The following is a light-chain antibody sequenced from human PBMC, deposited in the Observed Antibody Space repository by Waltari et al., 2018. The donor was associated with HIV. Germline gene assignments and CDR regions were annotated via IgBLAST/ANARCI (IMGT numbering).Light chain of an antibody. CDR1: QTVSSY. CDR3: QQRTNWPPT. CDR2: GAS. Sequence: EIVMTQSPVTLSVSPGERATLSCRASQTVSSYLAWYQQKPGQAPRLLIYGASTRATGVPARFSGSGSGTEFTLTISSLQSEDFAVYYCQQRTNWPPTFGQGTKVEIK. V-gene: IGKV3-15*01. J-gene: IGKJ1*01.